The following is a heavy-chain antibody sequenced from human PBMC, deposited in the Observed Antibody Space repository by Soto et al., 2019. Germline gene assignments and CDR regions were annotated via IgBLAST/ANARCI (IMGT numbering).Heavy chain of an antibody. D-gene: IGHD6-13*01. CDR1: GGSVSSSFFY. J-gene: IGHJ4*02. V-gene: IGHV4-61*01. Sequence: SETLSLTCTVSGGSVSSSFFYWSWVRQPPGQRLEWIGYIYYTGTTNYNPSLASRVAMSVDTSKKQFTLNLRSLTAADTARYYCARLKTSSGWSLFDSWGQGMLVTVSS. CDR3: ARLKTSSGWSLFDS. CDR2: IYYTGTT.